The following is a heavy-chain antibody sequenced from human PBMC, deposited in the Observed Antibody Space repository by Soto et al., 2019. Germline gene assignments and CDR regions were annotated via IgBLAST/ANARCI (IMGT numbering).Heavy chain of an antibody. Sequence: SETLSLTCTVSGGSISSSSYYWGWIRQPPGKGLEWIGSIYYSGSTYYNPSLKSRVTISVDTSKNQFALKVGSVTAADTAVYYCARRGTPSWYLDYWGQGTLVTVSS. CDR1: GGSISSSSYY. V-gene: IGHV4-39*01. CDR2: IYYSGST. J-gene: IGHJ4*02. CDR3: ARRGTPSWYLDY.